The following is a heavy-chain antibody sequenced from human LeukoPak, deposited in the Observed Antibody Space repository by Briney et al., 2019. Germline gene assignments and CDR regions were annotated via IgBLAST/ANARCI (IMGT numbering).Heavy chain of an antibody. D-gene: IGHD1-7*01. V-gene: IGHV1-69*05. CDR2: LIPIYGSA. J-gene: IGHJ5*02. CDR3: ARDNYAGANWFDP. Sequence: GASVKVSCKASGGSFTFTSHAISWVRQAPGQGLEWMGGLIPIYGSANYAQKFQGRVTITTDESTSTAYMELSSLRSEDTAVYYCARDNYAGANWFDPWGQGTLVTVSS. CDR1: GGSFTFTSHA.